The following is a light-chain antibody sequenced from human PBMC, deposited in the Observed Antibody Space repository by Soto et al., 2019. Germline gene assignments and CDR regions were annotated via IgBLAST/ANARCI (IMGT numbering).Light chain of an antibody. CDR3: MQALQTPRT. V-gene: IGKV2-28*01. J-gene: IGKJ5*01. CDR1: QSLLHSNGYNY. Sequence: VMTQSPPSLPVTPGEPASISCRSSQSLLHSNGYNYLDWYLQKPGQSPQLLIYLGSNRASGVPDRFSGSGSGTDFTLKISRVEAEDVGVYYCMQALQTPRTFGQGTRLEIK. CDR2: LGS.